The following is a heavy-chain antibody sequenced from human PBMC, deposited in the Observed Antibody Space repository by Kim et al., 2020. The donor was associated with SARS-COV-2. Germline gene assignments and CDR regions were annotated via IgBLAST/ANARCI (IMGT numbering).Heavy chain of an antibody. V-gene: IGHV1-3*01. CDR1: RYTFTSYA. CDR2: INAGNGNT. J-gene: IGHJ4*02. D-gene: IGHD6-13*01. Sequence: ASVKVSCKASRYTFTSYAMHWVRQAPGQRLEWMGWINAGNGNTKYSQKFQGRVTITRDTSASTAYMELSSLRSEDTAVYYCARFRLAAAKEYYFDYWGQGSLVTVS. CDR3: ARFRLAAAKEYYFDY.